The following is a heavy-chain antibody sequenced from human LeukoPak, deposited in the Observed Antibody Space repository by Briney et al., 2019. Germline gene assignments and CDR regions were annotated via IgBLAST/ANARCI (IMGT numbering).Heavy chain of an antibody. D-gene: IGHD6-13*01. Sequence: SVKVSCKASGGTFSSYAISWVRQAPGQGLEWMGGIIPIFGTANYAQKFQGRVTITADESKSTAYMELSSLRSEDTAVYYCARDLGSWLANGFDPWGQGTLVTVSS. CDR3: ARDLGSWLANGFDP. J-gene: IGHJ5*02. CDR1: GGTFSSYA. V-gene: IGHV1-69*01. CDR2: IIPIFGTA.